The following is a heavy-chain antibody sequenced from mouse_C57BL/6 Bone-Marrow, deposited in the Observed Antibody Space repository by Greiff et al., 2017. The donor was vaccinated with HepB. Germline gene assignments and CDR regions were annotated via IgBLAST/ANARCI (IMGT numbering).Heavy chain of an antibody. CDR2: ISSGSSTI. J-gene: IGHJ1*03. Sequence: EVMLVESGGGLVKPGGSLKLSCAASGFTFSDYGMHWVRQAPEKGLEWVAYISSGSSTIYYADTVKGRFTISRDNAKNTLFLQMTSLRSEDTAMYYCARGPYGSSYWYFEVWGKGTTVTVSS. CDR3: ARGPYGSSYWYFEV. V-gene: IGHV5-17*01. CDR1: GFTFSDYG. D-gene: IGHD1-1*01.